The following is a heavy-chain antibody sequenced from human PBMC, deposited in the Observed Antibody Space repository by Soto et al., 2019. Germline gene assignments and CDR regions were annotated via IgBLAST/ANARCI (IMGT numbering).Heavy chain of an antibody. CDR1: GYTFTSYG. V-gene: IGHV1-18*01. Sequence: ASVKVSCKASGYTFTSYGISWVRQAPGQGLEWMGWISAYNGNTNYAQKLQGRVTMTTDTSTSTAYMELRSLRSDDTAVYYCATRPSYGSGSYYFDYWGQGTLVTVSS. CDR3: ATRPSYGSGSYYFDY. CDR2: ISAYNGNT. J-gene: IGHJ4*02. D-gene: IGHD3-10*01.